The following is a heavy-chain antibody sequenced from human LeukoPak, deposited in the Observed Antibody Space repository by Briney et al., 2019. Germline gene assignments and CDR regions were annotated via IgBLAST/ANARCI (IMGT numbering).Heavy chain of an antibody. D-gene: IGHD4-17*01. Sequence: SETLSLTCTVSGGSISSSSYYWGWIRQPPGKGLEWIGSIYYSGSTYYNPSLKSRVTISVDTSKNQFSLKLSSVTAADTAVYYCASPGFNYGDYPEWFDPWGQGTLVTVSP. J-gene: IGHJ5*02. V-gene: IGHV4-39*01. CDR3: ASPGFNYGDYPEWFDP. CDR2: IYYSGST. CDR1: GGSISSSSYY.